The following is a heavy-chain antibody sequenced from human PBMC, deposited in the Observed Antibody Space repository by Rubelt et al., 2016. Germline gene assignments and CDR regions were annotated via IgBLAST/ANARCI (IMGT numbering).Heavy chain of an antibody. Sequence: QVQLVQSGAEVKKPGASVKVSCKASGYTFTSYAMHWVRPAPGQRIEWMGWINAGNGNTKYSQKFQGTVTITRGTAASTAYMELSSLGSEDTAVYYCARAQRIRLLMVYAPTFDYWGQGTLVTVSS. J-gene: IGHJ4*02. D-gene: IGHD2-8*01. CDR3: ARAQRIRLLMVYAPTFDY. V-gene: IGHV1-3*01. CDR1: GYTFTSYA. CDR2: INAGNGNT.